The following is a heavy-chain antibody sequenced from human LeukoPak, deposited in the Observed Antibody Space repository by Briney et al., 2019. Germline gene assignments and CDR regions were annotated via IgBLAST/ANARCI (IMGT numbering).Heavy chain of an antibody. CDR3: ARVLGEGDYYDSSGYYYAPDY. CDR1: GYTFTSYG. Sequence: ASVKVSCKASGYTFTSYGISWVRQAPGQGLEWMGWISAFNGNTNYAQKLQGRVTMTTDTSTSTAYMELGSLRSDDTAVYYCARVLGEGDYYDSSGYYYAPDYWGQGTLVTVSS. V-gene: IGHV1-18*01. D-gene: IGHD3-22*01. J-gene: IGHJ4*02. CDR2: ISAFNGNT.